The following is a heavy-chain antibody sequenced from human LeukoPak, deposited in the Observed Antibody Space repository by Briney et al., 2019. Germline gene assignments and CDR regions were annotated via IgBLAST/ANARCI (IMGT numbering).Heavy chain of an antibody. CDR2: IHYTGNT. J-gene: IGHJ3*02. Sequence: SETLSLTCSVSRASISSFYWSWIRQPPGKGLEWIAYIHYTGNTDSNPSLKSRVTISVDTSRRHFSLQLTSVTAADTAVYYCARHEPGWRGAFDIWGLGTMVTVSS. D-gene: IGHD1-14*01. CDR1: RASISSFY. CDR3: ARHEPGWRGAFDI. V-gene: IGHV4-59*08.